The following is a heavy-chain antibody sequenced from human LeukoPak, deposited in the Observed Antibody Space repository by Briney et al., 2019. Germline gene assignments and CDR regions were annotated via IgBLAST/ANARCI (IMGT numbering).Heavy chain of an antibody. CDR3: ASLEEQWLVRGVVDY. CDR1: GGSISSGGYY. CDR2: IYYSGST. J-gene: IGHJ4*02. V-gene: IGHV4-31*03. Sequence: SQTLSLTCTVSGGSISSGGYYWSWIRPHPGKGLEWIGYIYYSGSTYYNPSLKSRVTISVDTSKNQFSLKLSSVTAADTAVYYCASLEEQWLVRGVVDYWGQGTLVTVSS. D-gene: IGHD6-19*01.